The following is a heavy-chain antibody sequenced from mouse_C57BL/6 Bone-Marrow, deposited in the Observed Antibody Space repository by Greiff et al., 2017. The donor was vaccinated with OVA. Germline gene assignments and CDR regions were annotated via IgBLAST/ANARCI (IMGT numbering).Heavy chain of an antibody. J-gene: IGHJ1*03. CDR3: APYYHGYFDV. CDR1: GYTFTDYN. D-gene: IGHD1-1*01. CDR2: INPNNGGT. Sequence: LVKPGASVKMSCKASGYTFTDYNMHWVKQSHGKSLEWIGYINPNNGGTSYNQKFKGKATLTVNKSSSTAYMELRSLTSEDSAVYYCAPYYHGYFDVWGTGTTVTVSS. V-gene: IGHV1-22*01.